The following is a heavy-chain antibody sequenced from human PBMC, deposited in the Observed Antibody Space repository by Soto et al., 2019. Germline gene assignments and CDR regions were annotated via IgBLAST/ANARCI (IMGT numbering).Heavy chain of an antibody. CDR1: GDSVTSVSDY. D-gene: IGHD3-10*01. CDR2: IYYSGSA. Sequence: SETLSLTCTVSGDSVTSVSDYWSWIRQPPGKGLEWIGYIYYSGSADYNPSLGSRVTISIDTSKNQFSLKLTSVTAADTAVYYCARGVGFGYYYYHMDLWGQGTTVTVSS. V-gene: IGHV4-61*01. CDR3: ARGVGFGYYYYHMDL. J-gene: IGHJ6*02.